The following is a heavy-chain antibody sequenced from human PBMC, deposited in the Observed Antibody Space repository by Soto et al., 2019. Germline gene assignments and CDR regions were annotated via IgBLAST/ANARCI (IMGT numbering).Heavy chain of an antibody. CDR1: GFTFSSYS. CDR3: ARDGGSYGDYYFDY. V-gene: IGHV3-21*01. D-gene: IGHD4-17*01. Sequence: GGSLRLSCAASGFTFSSYSMNWVRQAPGKGLEWVSSISSSSSYIYYADSVKGRFTISRDNAKNSLYLQMNSLRAEDTAVYYCARDGGSYGDYYFDYWGQGTLVTLSS. CDR2: ISSSSSYI. J-gene: IGHJ4*02.